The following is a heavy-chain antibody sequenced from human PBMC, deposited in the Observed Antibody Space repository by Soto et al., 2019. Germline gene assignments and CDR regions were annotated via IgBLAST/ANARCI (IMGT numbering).Heavy chain of an antibody. V-gene: IGHV4-31*03. D-gene: IGHD2-15*01. CDR3: ASGSNCSGGSCYSGFWFDP. J-gene: IGHJ5*02. Sequence: SETLSLTCTVSGGSISSGGYYWSWIRQHPGKGLEWIGYIYYSGSTYYNPSLKSRVTISVDTSKNQFSLKLSSVTAADTAVYYCASGSNCSGGSCYSGFWFDPWGQGTLVTVS. CDR2: IYYSGST. CDR1: GGSISSGGYY.